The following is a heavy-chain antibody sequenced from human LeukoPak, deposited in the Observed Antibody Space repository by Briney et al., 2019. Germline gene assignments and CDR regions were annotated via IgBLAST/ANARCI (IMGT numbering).Heavy chain of an antibody. CDR3: AREDGYCSGGNCYSYFDS. CDR2: ISSSGSVI. J-gene: IGHJ4*02. CDR1: GFTFSDYY. Sequence: GGSLRLSCEASGFTFSDYYMSWIRQAPRKGLEWVSSISSSGSVIYYADSVKGRFTISRDNAKNSLYVEMNNLRADDTAVYYCAREDGYCSGGNCYSYFDSWGQGTLVTVSS. D-gene: IGHD2-15*01. V-gene: IGHV3-11*01.